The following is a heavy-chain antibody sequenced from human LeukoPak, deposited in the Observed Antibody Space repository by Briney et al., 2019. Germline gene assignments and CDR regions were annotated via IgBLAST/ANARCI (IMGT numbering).Heavy chain of an antibody. CDR3: ARDYPPYYYDSSGYHNWFDP. J-gene: IGHJ5*02. D-gene: IGHD3-22*01. V-gene: IGHV1-18*01. Sequence: ASVKVSCKASGYTFTSYGISWVRQAPGQGLECMGWISAYNGNTNYAQKLQGRVTMTTDTSTSTAYMELRSLRSDDTAVYYCARDYPPYYYDSSGYHNWFDPWGQGTLVTVSS. CDR1: GYTFTSYG. CDR2: ISAYNGNT.